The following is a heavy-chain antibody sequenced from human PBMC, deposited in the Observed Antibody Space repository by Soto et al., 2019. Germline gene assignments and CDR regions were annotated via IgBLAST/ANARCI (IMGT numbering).Heavy chain of an antibody. D-gene: IGHD3-9*01. V-gene: IGHV1-18*01. CDR2: ISAYTGNT. Sequence: ASVKVSCKASDYTFASYGVSWVRQAPGQGLEWMGWISAYTGNTNYAQKFQGRVTLTTDTSTSTAYVELRSLTSDDTALYYCARDVDERLTGYYIPFDYWGQGTQVTVSS. CDR3: ARDVDERLTGYYIPFDY. J-gene: IGHJ4*02. CDR1: DYTFASYG.